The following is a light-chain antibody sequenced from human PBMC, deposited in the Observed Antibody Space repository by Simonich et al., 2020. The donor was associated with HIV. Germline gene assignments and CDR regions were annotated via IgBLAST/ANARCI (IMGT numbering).Light chain of an antibody. V-gene: IGLV2-14*03. Sequence: QSALTQPASVSGSPGQSITISCTGTSSDVGGYNYVSWYQQHPGKAPKLMIYDVSNRPSGVSNRFSGSKSGNTASLTISGLQAEDEADYFCCSYAGVNTVIFGGGTKLTVL. CDR1: SSDVGGYNY. CDR3: CSYAGVNTVI. CDR2: DVS. J-gene: IGLJ2*01.